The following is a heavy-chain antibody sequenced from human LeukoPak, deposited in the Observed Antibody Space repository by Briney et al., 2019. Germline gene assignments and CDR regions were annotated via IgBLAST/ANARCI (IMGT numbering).Heavy chain of an antibody. CDR1: GGSVSSGSYY. D-gene: IGHD5-18*01. CDR2: IYYSGST. CDR3: ARDLGPPTAMVDY. Sequence: PSETLSLTCTVSGGSVSSGSYYWSWIRQTPGKGLEWIGYIYYSGSTNYNPSLKSRVTISVDTSKNQFSLKLSSVTAADTAVYYCARDLGPPTAMVDYWGQGTLVTVSS. V-gene: IGHV4-61*01. J-gene: IGHJ4*02.